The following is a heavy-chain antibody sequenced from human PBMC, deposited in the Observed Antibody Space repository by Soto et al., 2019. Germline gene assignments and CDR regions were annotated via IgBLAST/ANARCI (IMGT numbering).Heavy chain of an antibody. CDR1: GGSITSYY. CDR3: ARDMRVFDGIDV. CDR2: IYHTGSI. J-gene: IGHJ6*02. V-gene: IGHV4-4*07. D-gene: IGHD3-22*01. Sequence: SETLSLTCTVSGGSITSYYWSWIRQPAGKRLEWIGRIYHTGSINYNPSLQSRVTMSVDTSKNQVSLKLTSVTAADAAVYYCARDMRVFDGIDVWGQGTTVTVSS.